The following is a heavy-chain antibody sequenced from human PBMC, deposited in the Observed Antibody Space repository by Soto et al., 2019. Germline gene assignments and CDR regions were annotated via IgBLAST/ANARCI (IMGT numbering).Heavy chain of an antibody. CDR2: INPHGGST. CDR1: RDTFTRYY. CDR3: ARSSGGNFGIIIEGTNWFAP. D-gene: IGHD1-26*01. V-gene: IGHV1-46*01. J-gene: IGHJ5*02. Sequence: ASVKVSCKAPRDTFTRYYINWVRQAPGQGLEWMGVINPHGGSTAYAQKFKGRVTLTRDTSASTVYMEVSSLTSEDTATYYCARSSGGNFGIIIEGTNWFAPWRQLNPVTVSS.